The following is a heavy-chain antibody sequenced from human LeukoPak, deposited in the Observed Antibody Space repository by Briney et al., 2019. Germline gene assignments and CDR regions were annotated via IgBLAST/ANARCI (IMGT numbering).Heavy chain of an antibody. CDR1: GFTFSSYG. V-gene: IGHV3-30*18. Sequence: PGGSLRLSCAASGFTFSSYGMHWVRQAPGKGLEWVAVISYDGSNKYYADSVKGRFTISRDNSKNTLYLQMNSLRAEDTAVYYCAKRSLVVVTATTFRYFDYWAREPWSPSPQ. CDR2: ISYDGSNK. CDR3: AKRSLVVVTATTFRYFDY. J-gene: IGHJ4*02. D-gene: IGHD2-21*02.